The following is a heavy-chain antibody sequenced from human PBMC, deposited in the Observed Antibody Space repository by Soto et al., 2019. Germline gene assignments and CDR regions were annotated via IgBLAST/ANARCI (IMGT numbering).Heavy chain of an antibody. CDR2: ITYTGVST. CDR1: EFSFDNYA. J-gene: IGHJ4*02. Sequence: GGSLRLSCAASEFSFDNYAMSWVRQAPGKGLEWVSSITYTGVSTYYAASVKGRFTISRDNSKDTLYLQMNSLRAEDTAVYYCAKASVWYPYFDSWGQGTLVTVSS. D-gene: IGHD6-13*01. CDR3: AKASVWYPYFDS. V-gene: IGHV3-23*01.